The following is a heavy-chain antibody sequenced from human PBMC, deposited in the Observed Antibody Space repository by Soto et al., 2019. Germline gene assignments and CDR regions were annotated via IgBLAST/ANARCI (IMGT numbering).Heavy chain of an antibody. CDR3: ARHIYYNGHPAPDF. CDR2: IFPSDSDT. D-gene: IGHD3-10*01. Sequence: PGESLKISCKGSGYSFTRYWIGWVRQMPGKGLEWMGIIFPSDSDTRYSPSLQGQVTFSVDNSIDTAYLQWTSLKASDTAIYYCARHIYYNGHPAPDFWGQGTLVTVSS. J-gene: IGHJ4*02. CDR1: GYSFTRYW. V-gene: IGHV5-51*01.